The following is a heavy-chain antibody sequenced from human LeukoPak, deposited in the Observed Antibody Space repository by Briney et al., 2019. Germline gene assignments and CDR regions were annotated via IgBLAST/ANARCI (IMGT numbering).Heavy chain of an antibody. Sequence: PGGSLRLSCAASGFTFSSYWMSWVRQAPGKGLEWVANIKQDGSEKYYVDSVKGRFTISRDNAKNSLYLQMNSLRAEDTAVYYCARDGTEYDYVWGSSVGYWGQGTLVTVSS. CDR2: IKQDGSEK. D-gene: IGHD3-16*01. V-gene: IGHV3-7*01. CDR1: GFTFSSYW. CDR3: ARDGTEYDYVWGSSVGY. J-gene: IGHJ4*02.